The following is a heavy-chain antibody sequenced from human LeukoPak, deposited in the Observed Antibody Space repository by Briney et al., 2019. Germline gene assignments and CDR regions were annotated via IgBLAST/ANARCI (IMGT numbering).Heavy chain of an antibody. CDR1: GFTFSSYA. Sequence: GGSLRLSCAASGFTFSSYAMHWVRQAPGKGLEWVAVISYDESNKYYADSVKGRFTISRDNSKNTLYLQMNSLRAEDTAVYYCASHYYDSSGHPFDYWGQGTLVTVSS. CDR3: ASHYYDSSGHPFDY. D-gene: IGHD3-22*01. CDR2: ISYDESNK. J-gene: IGHJ4*02. V-gene: IGHV3-30-3*01.